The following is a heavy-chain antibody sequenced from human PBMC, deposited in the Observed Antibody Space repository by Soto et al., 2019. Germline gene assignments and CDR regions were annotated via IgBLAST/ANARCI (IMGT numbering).Heavy chain of an antibody. CDR3: AIRSCGFSEFDI. Sequence: EVQLLESGGGFVQPGGSLRLSCAASGFTFSGFAMNWVRQPPGKGLEWVSSVDYTGSYTFYAASVKGRFTISRDNSKNMVYLELERLRAEDTAVYYCAIRSCGFSEFDIWGQGTLVIGSS. J-gene: IGHJ4*02. CDR1: GFTFSGFA. D-gene: IGHD5-12*01. CDR2: VDYTGSYT. V-gene: IGHV3-23*01.